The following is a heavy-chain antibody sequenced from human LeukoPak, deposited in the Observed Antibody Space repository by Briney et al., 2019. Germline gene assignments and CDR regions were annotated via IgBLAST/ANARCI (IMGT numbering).Heavy chain of an antibody. CDR1: GGSISSVSYY. CDR3: AKILYSSNIDY. V-gene: IGHV4-39*07. Sequence: SETLSLTCTVSGGSISSVSYYWSWIRQPPGKGLECIGSIFYTGRSYYNPSLKRRVTISVDTSMNQFSLKLSSVTAADTAVYYCAKILYSSNIDYWGQGTLVTVSS. D-gene: IGHD6-19*01. CDR2: IFYTGRS. J-gene: IGHJ4*02.